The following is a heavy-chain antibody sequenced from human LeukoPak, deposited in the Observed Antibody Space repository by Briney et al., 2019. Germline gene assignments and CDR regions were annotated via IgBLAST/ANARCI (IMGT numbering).Heavy chain of an antibody. CDR3: ARTSNNWNPYYYYYGMDV. CDR1: GYTFTSYD. D-gene: IGHD1-20*01. V-gene: IGHV1-8*01. CDR2: MNPNSGNT. J-gene: IGHJ6*02. Sequence: ASVKVSCKASGYTFTSYDINWVRQATGQGLEWMGWMNPNSGNTGYAQKFQGRVTMTRNTSISTAYMELSSLRSEDTAVYYCARTSNNWNPYYYYYGMDVRGQGTTVTVSS.